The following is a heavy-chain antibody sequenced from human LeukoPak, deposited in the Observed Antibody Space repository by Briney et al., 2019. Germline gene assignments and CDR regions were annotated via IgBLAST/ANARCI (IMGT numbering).Heavy chain of an antibody. D-gene: IGHD6-13*01. CDR2: IYRDGSST. Sequence: PGVSLRLSCAASGFTFSSYWMHWVRQAPGKGLVWVSRIYRDGSSTSNADSVKGRFTISRDNAKNTLYLQMNSLRAEDTAVYYCARGSSSWADYWGQGTLVTVSS. CDR3: ARGSSSWADY. CDR1: GFTFSSYW. V-gene: IGHV3-74*01. J-gene: IGHJ4*02.